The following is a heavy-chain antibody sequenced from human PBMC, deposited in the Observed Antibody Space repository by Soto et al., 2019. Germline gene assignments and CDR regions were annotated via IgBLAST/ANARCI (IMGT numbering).Heavy chain of an antibody. CDR1: GYTFTSYD. CDR2: MNPNSGNT. D-gene: IGHD3-3*01. V-gene: IGHV1-8*01. Sequence: GXSVKVSCKASGYTFTSYDINWVRQATGQGLEWMGWMNPNSGNTGYAQKFQGRVTMTRNASISTAYMELSSLRSEDTAVYYCARGEYYDFWSGPKPKFSFDYWGQGTLVTVSS. J-gene: IGHJ4*02. CDR3: ARGEYYDFWSGPKPKFSFDY.